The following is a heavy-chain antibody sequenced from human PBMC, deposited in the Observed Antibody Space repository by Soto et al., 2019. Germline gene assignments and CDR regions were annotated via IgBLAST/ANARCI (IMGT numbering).Heavy chain of an antibody. V-gene: IGHV3-23*01. CDR2: IGGSGIPT. CDR1: RFTFVSYA. D-gene: IGHD3-10*01. Sequence: WGSLRLSCAASRFTFVSYAISCVRHSPGKCLEWVSSIGGSGIPTYYADSVKGRFTISRDNSKNMLYLQMNSLRAEDTALYYCAKIWFGEFEFFDYWGQGTLVTVSS. J-gene: IGHJ4*02. CDR3: AKIWFGEFEFFDY.